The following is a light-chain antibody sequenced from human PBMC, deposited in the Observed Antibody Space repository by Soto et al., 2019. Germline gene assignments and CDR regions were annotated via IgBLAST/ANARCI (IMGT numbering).Light chain of an antibody. Sequence: QSVLTQSPSASASLGASVKLTCTLSSGHSHYAIAWHQQQSEKGPRYLMKLNSDGSHRKGDGIPDRFSGSSSGAERYLTISSLQSEDEADYYCQTWGSGIVVFGGGTKVTVL. CDR2: LNSDGSH. V-gene: IGLV4-69*01. J-gene: IGLJ2*01. CDR1: SGHSHYA. CDR3: QTWGSGIVV.